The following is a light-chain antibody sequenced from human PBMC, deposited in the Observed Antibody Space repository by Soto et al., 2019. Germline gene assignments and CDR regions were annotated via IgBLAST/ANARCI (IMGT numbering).Light chain of an antibody. CDR1: QSISNY. J-gene: IGKJ1*01. Sequence: DIEMTQSTSSLSASVGDRVTITCRASQSISNYLNWYQQKPGKAPKLLIYAASSMQSGVPSRVSGSRSETEFTLTISSLQPVDSATYYCQQCFRPRWPFGQRTKVEV. CDR3: QQCFRPRWP. V-gene: IGKV1-39*01. CDR2: AAS.